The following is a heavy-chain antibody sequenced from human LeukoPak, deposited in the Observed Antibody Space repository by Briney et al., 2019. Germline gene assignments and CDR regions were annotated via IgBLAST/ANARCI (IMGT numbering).Heavy chain of an antibody. CDR3: ARVRYRMYYEFGNGAFDI. D-gene: IGHD3-3*01. CDR2: INHSGST. J-gene: IGHJ3*02. V-gene: IGHV4-34*01. CDR1: GGSFSGYY. Sequence: SETLSLTCAVYGGSFSGYYWSWIRQPPGKGLEWIGEINHSGSTNYNPSLKSRVTISVDTSKNQFSLKLSSVTAADTAVYYCARVRYRMYYEFGNGAFDIWGQGTMVTVS.